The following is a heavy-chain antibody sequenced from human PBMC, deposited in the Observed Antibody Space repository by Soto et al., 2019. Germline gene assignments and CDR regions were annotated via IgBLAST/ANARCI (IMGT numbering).Heavy chain of an antibody. CDR2: VKQDGSEK. Sequence: PGGSLRLSCAASGFTFSSYWMSWVRQAPGKGLEWVANVKQDGSEKYYVESVKGRFTISRDNAKNSLYLQMDSLRAEDTAVYYCARDRYSGYEPQTGGYWGQGTLVTVSS. CDR1: GFTFSSYW. CDR3: ARDRYSGYEPQTGGY. D-gene: IGHD5-12*01. J-gene: IGHJ4*02. V-gene: IGHV3-7*01.